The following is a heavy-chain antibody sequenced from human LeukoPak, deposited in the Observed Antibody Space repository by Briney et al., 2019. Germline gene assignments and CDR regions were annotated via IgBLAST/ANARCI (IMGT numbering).Heavy chain of an antibody. CDR3: AKSLGGYPLDAFDI. J-gene: IGHJ3*02. CDR2: IGGTGSST. V-gene: IGHV3-23*01. D-gene: IGHD3-16*02. CDR1: GFTFKNYA. Sequence: WGSLRLSCAASGFTFKNYAMSWVRQAPGKGLEWVSAIGGTGSSTYYADSVQGRFTISRDNSKNTLYLQMNSPRVEDTAVYYCAKSLGGYPLDAFDIWGQGTMVTVSS.